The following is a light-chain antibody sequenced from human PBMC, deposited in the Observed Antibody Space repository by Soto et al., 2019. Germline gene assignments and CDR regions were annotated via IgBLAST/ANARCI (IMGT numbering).Light chain of an antibody. CDR2: DAS. CDR1: QSVSYY. CDR3: QHYANSPWT. J-gene: IGKJ1*01. V-gene: IGKV3-20*01. Sequence: EIVLTQSPGTLSLSPGERATLSCRASQSVSYYLAWYQQKPGQAPRLLIYDASSRATGVPDRFSGSGSGTDFTLTISRLEPEDFGVYYCQHYANSPWTFGQGTKVDIK.